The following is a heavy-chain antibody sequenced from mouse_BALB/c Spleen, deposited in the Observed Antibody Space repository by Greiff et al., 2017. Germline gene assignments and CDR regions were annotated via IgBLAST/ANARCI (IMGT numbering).Heavy chain of an antibody. CDR1: GFAFSSYD. V-gene: IGHV5-12-1*01. CDR3: ARQGGYYAMDY. CDR2: ISSGGGST. J-gene: IGHJ4*01. Sequence: EVKLEESGGGLVKPGGSLKLSCAASGFAFSSYDMSWVRQTPEKRLEWVAYISSGGGSTYYPDTVKGRFTISRDNAKNTLYLQMSSLKSEDTAMYYCARQGGYYAMDYWGQGTSVTVSS.